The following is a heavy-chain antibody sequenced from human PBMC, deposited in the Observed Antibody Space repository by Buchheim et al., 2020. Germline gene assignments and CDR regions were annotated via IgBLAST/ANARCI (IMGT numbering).Heavy chain of an antibody. D-gene: IGHD6-19*01. J-gene: IGHJ4*02. CDR1: GFIFSNSW. V-gene: IGHV3-7*01. CDR3: VRGRGWTLDY. CDR2: IKQDGSEI. Sequence: EVQLVESEGGLVQPGGSLRLSCAGSGFIFSNSWMHWVRQAPGKGLEWVADIKQDGSEIHYVDSVKGRCTISRDNAKNSLYLQVSSLRAEDTAIYYCVRGRGWTLDYWGQGIL.